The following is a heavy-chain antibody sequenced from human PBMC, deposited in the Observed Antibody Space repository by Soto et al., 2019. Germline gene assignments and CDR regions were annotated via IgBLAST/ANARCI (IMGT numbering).Heavy chain of an antibody. CDR3: ARGRLPQLLFSAWFDP. J-gene: IGHJ5*02. Sequence: GXSVKVSCKACGYTFTSYYISLLRHATGQGLEWKGWINPNRGDTIYAQKFQRSVTMTRHTSIRTAYMELSSLRSEHTAVYYCARGRLPQLLFSAWFDPWGQGTLVTVSS. CDR1: GYTFTSYY. V-gene: IGHV1-8*01. D-gene: IGHD6-6*01. CDR2: INPNRGDT.